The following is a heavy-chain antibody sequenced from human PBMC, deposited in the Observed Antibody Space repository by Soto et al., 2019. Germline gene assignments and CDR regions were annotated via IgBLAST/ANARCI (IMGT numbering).Heavy chain of an antibody. D-gene: IGHD3-22*01. Sequence: EVQLLESGGDLVQPGGSLRLSCAASGVTFSSYAMTWVRQAPGKGLVWVSTISGSGYSTYYADSVRGRFTISRDNSKNTLYLQMNSLRVEDTAVYYCALHDTHYDGGGSNFDYWGQGTLVTVSS. CDR2: ISGSGYST. CDR3: ALHDTHYDGGGSNFDY. J-gene: IGHJ4*02. CDR1: GVTFSSYA. V-gene: IGHV3-23*01.